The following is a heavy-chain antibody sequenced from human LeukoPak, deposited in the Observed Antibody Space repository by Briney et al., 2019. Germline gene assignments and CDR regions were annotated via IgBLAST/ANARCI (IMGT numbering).Heavy chain of an antibody. CDR2: IKRDGSEK. Sequence: GGSLRLSCAASGFTFSSYWMSWVRQAPGKGLEWVANIKRDGSEKYYVDSVKGRFTISRDNAKNSLYLQMNSLRAEDTAVYYCARGPSYSYGYYFDYWGQGTLVTVSS. CDR3: ARGPSYSYGYYFDY. J-gene: IGHJ4*02. CDR1: GFTFSSYW. D-gene: IGHD5-18*01. V-gene: IGHV3-7*03.